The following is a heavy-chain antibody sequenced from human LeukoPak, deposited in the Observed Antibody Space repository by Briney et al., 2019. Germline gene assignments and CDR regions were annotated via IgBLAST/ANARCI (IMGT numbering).Heavy chain of an antibody. V-gene: IGHV3-7*01. CDR2: IKQDGSEK. CDR1: GFTFSSYW. D-gene: IGHD3-10*01. Sequence: PGGSLRLSCAASGFTFSSYWMSWVRQAPGKGLEWVANIKQDGSEKYYVDSVKGRFTISRDNAKNSLYLQMNSLRAEDTAVYYCARAGIYGSGSKATRYYYYYMDVWGKGTTVTVSS. J-gene: IGHJ6*03. CDR3: ARAGIYGSGSKATRYYYYYMDV.